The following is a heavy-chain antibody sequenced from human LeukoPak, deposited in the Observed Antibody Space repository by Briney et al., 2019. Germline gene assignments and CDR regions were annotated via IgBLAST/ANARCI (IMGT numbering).Heavy chain of an antibody. Sequence: SETLPLTCTVSGGSISSGGYYWSWIRQHPGKGLEWVGYIYYSGSTYYNPSLKSRVTISVDTSKNQFSPKLSSVTAADTAVYYCATMTNPPYYYYYMDVWGKGTTVTVSS. CDR1: GGSISSGGYY. V-gene: IGHV4-31*03. CDR3: ATMTNPPYYYYYMDV. CDR2: IYYSGST. J-gene: IGHJ6*03. D-gene: IGHD1-14*01.